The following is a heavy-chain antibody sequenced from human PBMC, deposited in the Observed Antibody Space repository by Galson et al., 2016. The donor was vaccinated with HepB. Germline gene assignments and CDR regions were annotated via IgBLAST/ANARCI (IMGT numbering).Heavy chain of an antibody. V-gene: IGHV2-70*11. CDR3: ARIEVSCIKGVCYPLYGMDV. CDR1: GFSLSTSGMC. J-gene: IGHJ6*02. Sequence: PALVKPTQTLTLTCTFSGFSLSTSGMCVNWIRQPPGKALEWLARIDWDDDKNYSPSLKTRLTIPKDTSKNQVVLTMTNIDPVDTATHYCARIEVSCIKGVCYPLYGMDVWGQGTTVTVSS. D-gene: IGHD2-8*01. CDR2: IDWDDDK.